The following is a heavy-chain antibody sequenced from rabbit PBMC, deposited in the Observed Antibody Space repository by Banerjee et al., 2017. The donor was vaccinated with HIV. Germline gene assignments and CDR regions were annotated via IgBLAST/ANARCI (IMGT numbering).Heavy chain of an antibody. CDR3: ARDGGGWGSYFNL. CDR1: GIDFSRYW. J-gene: IGHJ4*01. Sequence: QQQLEESGGGLVKPGGILTLTCKASGIDFSRYWICWVRQAPGRGLEWIGCINTNSGNTVYASWAKGRFTISKTSSTTVTLQMTSLTAADTATYFCARDGGGWGSYFNLWGPGTLVTVS. CDR2: INTNSGNT. D-gene: IGHD4-1*01. V-gene: IGHV1S45*01.